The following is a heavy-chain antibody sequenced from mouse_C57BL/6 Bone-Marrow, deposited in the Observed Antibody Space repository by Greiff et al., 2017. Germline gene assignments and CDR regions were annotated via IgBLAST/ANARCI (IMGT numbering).Heavy chain of an antibody. CDR2: INSDGGST. Sequence: EVKLVESGGGLVQPGESLKLSCESNEYEFPSHDMSWVRKTPEKRLELVAAINSDGGSTYYPDTMQRRFIISRDNTKKTLYLQRSRLESEDTALYYCARHYYSSSLYFDYWGQGTTLTVSS. CDR1: EYEFPSHD. V-gene: IGHV5-2*01. CDR3: ARHYYSSSLYFDY. J-gene: IGHJ2*01. D-gene: IGHD1-1*01.